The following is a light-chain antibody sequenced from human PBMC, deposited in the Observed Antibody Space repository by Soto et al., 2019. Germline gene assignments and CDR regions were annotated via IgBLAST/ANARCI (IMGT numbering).Light chain of an antibody. CDR1: SSDVGSYNY. CDR3: ISYAGSSNFVV. CDR2: EVT. V-gene: IGLV2-8*01. Sequence: QSALTQPPSASGSPGQSVTISCTGTSSDVGSYNYVSWNRQRPGTAPKLMIYEVTKRPSGVPDRFSGSKSGNTASLTVSGLQDDDEADDYCISYAGSSNFVVFGGGTKLTVL. J-gene: IGLJ2*01.